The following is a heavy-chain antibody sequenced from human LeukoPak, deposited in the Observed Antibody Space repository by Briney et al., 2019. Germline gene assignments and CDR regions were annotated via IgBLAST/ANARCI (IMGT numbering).Heavy chain of an antibody. CDR2: INLSGST. Sequence: SETLSLTCVVYRGSFSGYYWSWIRPPPGKGVEWMGEINLSGSTNYNPSLKSRVTISVDTSKDRFSLKLSSVTAADTAVYYCARRPALKLLWFGELLAWFDPWGQGTLVTVSS. V-gene: IGHV4-34*01. CDR1: RGSFSGYY. D-gene: IGHD3-10*01. J-gene: IGHJ5*02. CDR3: ARRPALKLLWFGELLAWFDP.